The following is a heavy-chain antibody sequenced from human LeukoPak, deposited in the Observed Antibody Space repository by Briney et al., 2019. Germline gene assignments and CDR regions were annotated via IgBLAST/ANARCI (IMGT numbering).Heavy chain of an antibody. CDR1: GFSFSGHW. V-gene: IGHV3-74*01. D-gene: IGHD6-13*01. J-gene: IGHJ4*02. CDR2: ISPTGSTT. CDR3: ARGPSSNWSGLDF. Sequence: GGSLRLSCTASGFSFSGHWMHWARQLPGKGLVWVSRISPTGSTTSYADSVKGRFTVSRDNAKNTLYLQVNNLRAEDTAVYYCARGPSSNWSGLDFWGQGTLLTVSS.